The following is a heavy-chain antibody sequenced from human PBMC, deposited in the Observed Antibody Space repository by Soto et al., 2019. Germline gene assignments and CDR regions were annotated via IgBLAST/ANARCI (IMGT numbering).Heavy chain of an antibody. D-gene: IGHD3-10*01. J-gene: IGHJ5*02. CDR1: GGSISSGGYY. Sequence: QVQLQESGPGLVKPSQTLSLTCTVSGGSISSGGYYWSWIRQHPGKGLEWIGYIYYSGSTYYNPSLRSRVTISVDTSKNQFSLKLRSVTAAATAVYYCAREEGSGSYLRFDPWGQGTLVTVSS. V-gene: IGHV4-31*03. CDR2: IYYSGST. CDR3: AREEGSGSYLRFDP.